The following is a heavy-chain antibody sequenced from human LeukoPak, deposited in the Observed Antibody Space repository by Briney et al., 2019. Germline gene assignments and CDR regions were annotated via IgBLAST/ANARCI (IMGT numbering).Heavy chain of an antibody. J-gene: IGHJ6*03. Sequence: SQTLSLTCAISGDSVSSNSAAWTWIRQSPSRGLELLGRTYYRSKWDNDYAVSVKSRITINPDTSKNQFSLQLNSVTPEDTAVYYCARGRVTTIANYYCYYIDVWGKGTTVTVSS. CDR1: GDSVSSNSAA. D-gene: IGHD4-17*01. CDR2: TYYRSKWDN. V-gene: IGHV6-1*01. CDR3: ARGRVTTIANYYCYYIDV.